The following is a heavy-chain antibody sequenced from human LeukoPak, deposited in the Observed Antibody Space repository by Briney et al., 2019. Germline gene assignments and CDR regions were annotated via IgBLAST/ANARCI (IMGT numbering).Heavy chain of an antibody. CDR1: GFTFRNAW. D-gene: IGHD2-21*01. J-gene: IGHJ3*02. V-gene: IGHV3-15*01. CDR2: IKSKTDGGTT. Sequence: GGSLRLSCAGSGFTFRNAWMSLVRQAPGKGLEWVGRIKSKTDGGTTDYAAPVKGRFTISIDDAKNTLDLQMNSPKPEDTAVYYCTTDWGIVVVIAKGDAFDIWGQGTMVTVSS. CDR3: TTDWGIVVVIAKGDAFDI.